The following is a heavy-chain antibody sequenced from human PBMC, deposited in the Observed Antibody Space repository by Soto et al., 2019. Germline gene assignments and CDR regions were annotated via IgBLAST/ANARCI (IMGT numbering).Heavy chain of an antibody. CDR1: GYTFNTYN. CDR3: ARLYSGSRLDY. D-gene: IGHD1-26*01. J-gene: IGHJ4*02. Sequence: QVQLVQSGAEVKKPGASVKVSCKASGYTFNTYNMYWVRQAPGQGLEWMGVINPSIGSTNYAQKCQGXXIXTXXTATSTVYMEWSTLRSDDTAVYYCARLYSGSRLDYWGQGTLVTVSS. CDR2: INPSIGST. V-gene: IGHV1-46*02.